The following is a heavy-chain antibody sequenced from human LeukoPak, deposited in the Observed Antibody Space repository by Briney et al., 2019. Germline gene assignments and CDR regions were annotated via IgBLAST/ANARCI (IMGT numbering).Heavy chain of an antibody. D-gene: IGHD4-23*01. Sequence: GGSLRLSCAASGFTFSSHSMNWVRQAPGKGLEWVSYISSSSNTIYYADSVKGRFTISRDNAKNSLYLQMNSLRDEDTAVYYCAKEGRGGNLAFDYWGQGTLVTVSS. CDR1: GFTFSSHS. V-gene: IGHV3-48*02. CDR2: ISSSSNTI. J-gene: IGHJ4*02. CDR3: AKEGRGGNLAFDY.